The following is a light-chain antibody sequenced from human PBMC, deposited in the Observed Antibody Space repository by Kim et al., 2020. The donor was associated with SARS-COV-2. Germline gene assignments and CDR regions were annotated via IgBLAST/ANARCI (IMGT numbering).Light chain of an antibody. Sequence: EILMTQSPTTLSVSPGERATLSCRASQSISSSLAWYQQKPGQAPRLLIYDSSTRATGISARFSGSGFGTEFTLTISSLQSEDFAVYYCQQYNNWPRTFGQGTKVDIK. J-gene: IGKJ1*01. V-gene: IGKV3-15*01. CDR1: QSISSS. CDR2: DSS. CDR3: QQYNNWPRT.